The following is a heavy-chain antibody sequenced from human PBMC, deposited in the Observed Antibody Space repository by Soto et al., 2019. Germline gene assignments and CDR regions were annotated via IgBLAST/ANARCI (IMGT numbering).Heavy chain of an antibody. J-gene: IGHJ4*02. V-gene: IGHV4-59*08. CDR1: GVSIRNYY. Sequence: QVQLQESGPGLVKPSETLSLTCTVSGVSIRNYYWTWIRQPPGKGLEWIGFMYNSGRTHYNPSLKIRGTLSLDTSKNQFSLNLRSVTAADTAVYYWASMGYHYGSGSYPLDYWGQGTLVAVSS. D-gene: IGHD3-10*01. CDR3: ASMGYHYGSGSYPLDY. CDR2: MYNSGRT.